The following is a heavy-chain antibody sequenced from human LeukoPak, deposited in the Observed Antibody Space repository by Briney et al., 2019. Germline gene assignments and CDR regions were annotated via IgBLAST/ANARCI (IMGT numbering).Heavy chain of an antibody. CDR2: IWFDGSNK. CDR1: GFTFSTYG. Sequence: GRSLRLSCAASGFTFSTYGMHWVRQAPGKGLEWVAVIWFDGSNKYNADSVKGRFTISRDNSKNTLYLQMNSLRGGDTAVYYCARDSDSSFEGVPFDYWGQGTLVTVSS. J-gene: IGHJ4*02. V-gene: IGHV3-33*01. D-gene: IGHD3-22*01. CDR3: ARDSDSSFEGVPFDY.